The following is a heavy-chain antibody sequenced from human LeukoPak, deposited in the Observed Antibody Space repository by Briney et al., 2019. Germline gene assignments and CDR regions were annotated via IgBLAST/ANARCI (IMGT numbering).Heavy chain of an antibody. CDR2: ISDTGHST. Sequence: GGSQRLSCAASGFTFSSSAMGWVRQAPGKGLEWVSTISDTGHSTYYADSLKGRFTISRDNSKNTLYLRLNCLRAEDTAMYYCVKGGRLQPDDYWGQGTLVTVSS. J-gene: IGHJ4*02. D-gene: IGHD4-11*01. CDR1: GFTFSSSA. V-gene: IGHV3-23*01. CDR3: VKGGRLQPDDY.